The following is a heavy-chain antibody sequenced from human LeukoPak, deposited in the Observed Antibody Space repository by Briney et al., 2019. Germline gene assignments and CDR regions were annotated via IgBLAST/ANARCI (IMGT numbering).Heavy chain of an antibody. D-gene: IGHD4-17*01. J-gene: IGHJ2*01. Sequence: GGSLRLSCAVSGFTFSSYWMSWVRQAPGKGPEWVANIKQDGSEKYYVDSVKGRFTISRDNAETSLHLQMNSLRAEDTAVYYCARGGNHGDYWYFDLWGRGTLVTVSS. CDR2: IKQDGSEK. CDR1: GFTFSSYW. CDR3: ARGGNHGDYWYFDL. V-gene: IGHV3-7*01.